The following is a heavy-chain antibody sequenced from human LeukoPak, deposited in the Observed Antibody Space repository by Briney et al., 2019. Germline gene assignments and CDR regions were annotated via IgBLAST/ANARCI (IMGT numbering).Heavy chain of an antibody. CDR2: IYPGDSDT. J-gene: IGHJ6*03. Sequence: GESLKISCKGSGYSFTSYWIGWVRQMPGKGLEWMGIIYPGDSDTRYSPSFQGQVTISADKSISTAYLQWSSLKASDTAMYYCARNQGDCSSTNCYPYYYYYMDVWGKGTTVTVSS. D-gene: IGHD2-2*01. CDR1: GYSFTSYW. CDR3: ARNQGDCSSTNCYPYYYYYMDV. V-gene: IGHV5-51*01.